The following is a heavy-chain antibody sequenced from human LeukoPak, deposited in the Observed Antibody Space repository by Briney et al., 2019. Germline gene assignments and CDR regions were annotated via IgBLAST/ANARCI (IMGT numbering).Heavy chain of an antibody. J-gene: IGHJ4*02. D-gene: IGHD4-17*01. V-gene: IGHV4-59*01. CDR1: GGSISSYY. CDR3: ARTLDYGPSYFDY. Sequence: SETLSLTCTLSGGSISSYYWSWSRQPPGKGLEWIGYIYYSGSTNYNPSLKSRVTISVDTSKNQFSLKLSSVTAADTAVYYCARTLDYGPSYFDYWGQGTLVTVSS. CDR2: IYYSGST.